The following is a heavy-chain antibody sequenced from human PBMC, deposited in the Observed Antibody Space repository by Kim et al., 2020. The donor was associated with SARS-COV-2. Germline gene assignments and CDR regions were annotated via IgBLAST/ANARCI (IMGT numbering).Heavy chain of an antibody. Sequence: ASVKVSCKASGYTFTSYYMHWVRQAPGQGLEWMGIINPSGGSTSYAQKFQGRVTMTRDTSTSTVYMELSSLRSEDTAVYYCARDHWGLAAAGRGGYYFDYWGQGTLVTVSS. D-gene: IGHD6-13*01. CDR1: GYTFTSYY. CDR2: INPSGGST. CDR3: ARDHWGLAAAGRGGYYFDY. J-gene: IGHJ4*02. V-gene: IGHV1-46*01.